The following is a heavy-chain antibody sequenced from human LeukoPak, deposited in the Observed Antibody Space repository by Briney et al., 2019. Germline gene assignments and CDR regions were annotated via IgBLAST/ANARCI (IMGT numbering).Heavy chain of an antibody. CDR2: INEDESQK. V-gene: IGHV3-7*03. D-gene: IGHD6-13*01. CDR1: GFTFSSYA. CDR3: AKDRGAAGTYYYYGMDV. Sequence: PGGSLRLSCAASGFTFSSYAMSWVRQAPGKGLEWVANINEDESQKYYVDSVKGRFTISRDNAKNSLYLQMNSLRAEDTALYYCAKDRGAAGTYYYYGMDVWGQGTTVTVSS. J-gene: IGHJ6*02.